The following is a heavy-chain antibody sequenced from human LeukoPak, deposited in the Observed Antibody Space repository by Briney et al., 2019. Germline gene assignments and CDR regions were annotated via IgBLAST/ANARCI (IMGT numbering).Heavy chain of an antibody. CDR3: ARAVTYYYDSSGYYGDDY. Sequence: GASVKVSCKASGYTFTSYYMHWVRQAPGQGLEWMGIINPSGGSTSYAQKFQGRVTMTRDTSTSTVYMELSSLRSEDTAVYYCARAVTYYYDSSGYYGDDYWGQGTLVTVSS. CDR1: GYTFTSYY. J-gene: IGHJ4*02. D-gene: IGHD3-22*01. V-gene: IGHV1-46*01. CDR2: INPSGGST.